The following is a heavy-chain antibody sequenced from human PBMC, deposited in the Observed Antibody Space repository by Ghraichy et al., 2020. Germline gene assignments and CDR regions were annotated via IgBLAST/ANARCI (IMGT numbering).Heavy chain of an antibody. CDR3: ARDVYGDYVSDYFDF. J-gene: IGHJ4*02. CDR2: IKPDGSEQ. V-gene: IGHV3-7*03. D-gene: IGHD4-17*01. CDR1: GFTFSSYW. Sequence: GGSLRLSCAASGFTFSSYWMSWIRQLPGKGLEWVANIKPDGSEQYYVGSVRGRFTISRDNAKNSLYLQMDSLRGEDTAVYYCARDVYGDYVSDYFDFWGQGSLVTVSS.